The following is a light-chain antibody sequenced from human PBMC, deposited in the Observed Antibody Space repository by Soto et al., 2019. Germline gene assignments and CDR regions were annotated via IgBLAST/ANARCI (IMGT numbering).Light chain of an antibody. J-gene: IGKJ1*01. CDR2: WAS. Sequence: DIVMTQSPDSLAVSLGERATINCKSSQSVLYSPNNKNYLAWYQQKPGQPPKLLIYWASTRESGVPDRFSGSGSGKKFTLTLRSPQAEDVAFYFCQQYHSAPQSFGQGTKVEIK. V-gene: IGKV4-1*01. CDR3: QQYHSAPQS. CDR1: QSVLYSPNNKNY.